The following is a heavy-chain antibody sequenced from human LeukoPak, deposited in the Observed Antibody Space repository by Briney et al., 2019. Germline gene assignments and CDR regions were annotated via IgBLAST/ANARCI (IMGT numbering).Heavy chain of an antibody. CDR3: ARVSPRGSYSDY. D-gene: IGHD3-16*01. V-gene: IGHV3-11*04. CDR2: ISSSGSTI. Sequence: GGSLRLTCAASGFTFSDYYMSWIRQAPGKGLEWVSYISSSGSTIYYADSVKGRFTISRDNAKNSLYLQMNSLRAEDTAVYYCARVSPRGSYSDYWGQGTLVTVSS. CDR1: GFTFSDYY. J-gene: IGHJ4*02.